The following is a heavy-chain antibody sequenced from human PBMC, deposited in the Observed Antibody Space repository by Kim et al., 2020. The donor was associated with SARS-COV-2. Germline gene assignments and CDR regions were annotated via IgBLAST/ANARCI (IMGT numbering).Heavy chain of an antibody. CDR1: GFTFSSYA. D-gene: IGHD2-21*02. CDR2: ISYDGSNK. CDR3: ARIEGPGYCGGDCYPMGGAFDI. Sequence: GGSLRLSCAASGFTFSSYAMHWVRQAPGKGLEWVAVISYDGSNKYYADSVKGRFTISRDNSKNTLYLQMNSLRAEDTAVYYCARIEGPGYCGGDCYPMGGAFDIWGQGTMVTVSS. V-gene: IGHV3-30*04. J-gene: IGHJ3*02.